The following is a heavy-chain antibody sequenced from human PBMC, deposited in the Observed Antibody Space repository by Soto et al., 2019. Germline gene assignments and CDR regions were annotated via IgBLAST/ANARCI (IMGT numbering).Heavy chain of an antibody. CDR2: IYYSGST. V-gene: IGHV4-30-4*01. Sequence: QVQLQESGPGLVKPSQTLSLTCTVSGGSISSGDYYWSWIRQPPGKGLEWIGYIYYSGSTYYNPSLKSRVTISVDTPKNQFSRKLSSVTAADTAVYYCARALVLLWFGEPKGLFDYWGQGTLVTVSS. D-gene: IGHD3-10*01. CDR3: ARALVLLWFGEPKGLFDY. J-gene: IGHJ4*02. CDR1: GGSISSGDYY.